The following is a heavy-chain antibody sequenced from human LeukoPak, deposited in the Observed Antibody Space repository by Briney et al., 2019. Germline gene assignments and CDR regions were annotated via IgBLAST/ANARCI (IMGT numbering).Heavy chain of an antibody. CDR1: GFTFSSYW. Sequence: PGGSLRLSCAASGFTFSSYWMHWVRQAPGKGLVWVSRINSDGSSTSYADSVKGRFTISRDNAKSTLYLQMNSLRAEDTAVYYCARGADYYDIDYWGQGTLVTVSS. CDR3: ARGADYYDIDY. J-gene: IGHJ4*02. CDR2: INSDGSST. D-gene: IGHD3-22*01. V-gene: IGHV3-74*01.